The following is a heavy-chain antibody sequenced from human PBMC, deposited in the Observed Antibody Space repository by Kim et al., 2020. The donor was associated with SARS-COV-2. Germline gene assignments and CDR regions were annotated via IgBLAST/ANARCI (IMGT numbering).Heavy chain of an antibody. Sequence: SLKGRVTISVATSKNQFSLKLSAVTAADTAVYYCARTRITMIVVVTHFDYWGQGTLVTVSS. V-gene: IGHV4-31*02. CDR3: ARTRITMIVVVTHFDY. J-gene: IGHJ4*02. D-gene: IGHD3-22*01.